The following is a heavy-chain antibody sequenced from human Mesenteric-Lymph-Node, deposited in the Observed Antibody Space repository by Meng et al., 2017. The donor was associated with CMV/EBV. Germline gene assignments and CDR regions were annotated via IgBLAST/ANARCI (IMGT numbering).Heavy chain of an antibody. CDR1: GGSFSGYY. J-gene: IGHJ6*02. CDR2: INQSGST. Sequence: SETLSLTCAVYGGSFSGYYWTWIRQPPGKGLEWIGEINQSGSTNYNPSLKSRVTISVDTSKNQFSLKLSSVTAADTAVYYCARVLQLWSKGYYYYGMDVWGQGTTVTVSS. D-gene: IGHD1-1*01. CDR3: ARVLQLWSKGYYYYGMDV. V-gene: IGHV4-34*01.